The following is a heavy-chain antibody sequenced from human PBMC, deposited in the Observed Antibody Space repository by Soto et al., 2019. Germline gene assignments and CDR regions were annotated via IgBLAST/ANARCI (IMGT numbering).Heavy chain of an antibody. V-gene: IGHV3-23*01. CDR3: AKASNLPRYYYDSSGYYRFDP. CDR2: ISGSGGST. D-gene: IGHD3-22*01. CDR1: GFTFSSYA. J-gene: IGHJ5*02. Sequence: LRLSCAASGFTFSSYAMSWVRQAPGKGLEWVSAISGSGGSTYYADSVKGRFTISRDNSKNTLYLQMNSLRAEDTAVYYCAKASNLPRYYYDSSGYYRFDPWGQGTL.